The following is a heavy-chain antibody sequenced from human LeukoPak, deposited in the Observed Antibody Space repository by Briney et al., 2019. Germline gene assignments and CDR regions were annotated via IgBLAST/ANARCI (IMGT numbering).Heavy chain of an antibody. D-gene: IGHD3-22*01. V-gene: IGHV1-2*02. CDR2: INPNTGGT. CDR3: ARHSQWLLLSYDY. CDR1: GYTFTGYY. Sequence: GASVKVSCKTSGYTFTGYYMHWMRQAPRQGLESMGWINPNTGGTNYAQKFQGRVTMTRDTSISTAYMELSRLRSDDTAVYYCARHSQWLLLSYDYWGQGTLVTVSS. J-gene: IGHJ4*02.